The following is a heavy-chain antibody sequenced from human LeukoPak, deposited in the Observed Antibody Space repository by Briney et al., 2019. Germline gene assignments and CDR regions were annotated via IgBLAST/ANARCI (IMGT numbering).Heavy chain of an antibody. D-gene: IGHD3-22*01. J-gene: IGHJ4*02. CDR1: GYTLTDYY. CDR2: INPNSGGT. V-gene: IGHV1-2*06. CDR3: ARVGYYESSGYYEY. Sequence: ASVKVSCKASGYTLTDYYMHWVRQAPGQGLEWMGRINPNSGGTNYAQKFQGRVTMTRDTSISTVYMELSRLRSDDTAVYYCARVGYYESSGYYEYWGQGTQVTVSS.